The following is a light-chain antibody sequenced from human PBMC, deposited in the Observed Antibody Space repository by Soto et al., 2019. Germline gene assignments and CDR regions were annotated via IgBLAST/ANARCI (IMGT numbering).Light chain of an antibody. CDR3: QQYSDSWWT. CDR1: QSVGSTY. J-gene: IGKJ1*01. V-gene: IGKV3-20*01. Sequence: EIVLTQSPGTLSLSAGETATLSCRAGQSVGSTYFAWYQQRPGQAPRLLIYGVSNRATGIPDRFSGSGSGTDFTLTISRLEPEDFAVYYCQQYSDSWWTFGPGTKVDIK. CDR2: GVS.